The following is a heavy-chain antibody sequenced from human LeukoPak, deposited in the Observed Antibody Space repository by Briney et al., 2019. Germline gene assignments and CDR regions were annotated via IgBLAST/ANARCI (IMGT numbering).Heavy chain of an antibody. Sequence: ASVKVSCKASGYTFTSYGINWVRQAPGQGLEWMGWISAYNGDTNYAQKLQGRVTMTTDTSTSTAYMELRSLRSDDTAVYYCARVTGYVMEDYFDYWGQGTLVTVSS. V-gene: IGHV1-18*01. D-gene: IGHD6-13*01. CDR1: GYTFTSYG. CDR3: ARVTGYVMEDYFDY. J-gene: IGHJ4*02. CDR2: ISAYNGDT.